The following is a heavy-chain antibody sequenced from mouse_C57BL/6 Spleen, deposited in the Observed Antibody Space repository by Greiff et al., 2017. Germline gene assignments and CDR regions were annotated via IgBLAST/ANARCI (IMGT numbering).Heavy chain of an antibody. V-gene: IGHV5-16*01. CDR1: GFTFSDYY. CDR3: ARDKDYDGYFDV. CDR2: INYDGSST. D-gene: IGHD2-4*01. J-gene: IGHJ1*03. Sequence: EVNLVESEGGLVQPGSSMKLSCTASGFTFSDYYMAWVRQVPEKGLEWVANINYDGSSTYYLDSLKSRFIISRDNAKNILYLQMSSLKSEDTATYYCARDKDYDGYFDVWGTGTTVTVSS.